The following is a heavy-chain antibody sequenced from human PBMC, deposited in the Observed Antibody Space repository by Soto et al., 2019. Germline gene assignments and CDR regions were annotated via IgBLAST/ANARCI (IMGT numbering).Heavy chain of an antibody. J-gene: IGHJ4*02. CDR3: AKASGYGDYVGEDLDY. CDR2: ISGSGGST. D-gene: IGHD4-17*01. V-gene: IGHV3-23*01. CDR1: GFTFSSYA. Sequence: EVQLLESGGGLVQPGGSLRLSCAASGFTFSSYAMSWVRQAPGKGLEWVSAISGSGGSTYYADSVTGRFTISRDKSKNPLYLQLNSLRAEDTAVYDCAKASGYGDYVGEDLDYGGQGTLVTVSS.